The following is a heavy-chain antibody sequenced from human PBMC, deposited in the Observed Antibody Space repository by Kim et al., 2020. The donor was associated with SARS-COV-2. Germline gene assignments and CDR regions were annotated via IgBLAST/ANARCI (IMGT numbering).Heavy chain of an antibody. V-gene: IGHV4-31*02. J-gene: IGHJ5*02. D-gene: IGHD3-10*01. Sequence: YTPSLKSRLTMSVDTSKNQFSLKLASVTAADTAVYSCARSYYYGSGGFDPWGQGTLVTVSS. CDR3: ARSYYYGSGGFDP.